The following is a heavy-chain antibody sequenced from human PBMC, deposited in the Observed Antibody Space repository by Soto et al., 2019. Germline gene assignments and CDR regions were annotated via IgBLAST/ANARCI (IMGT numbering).Heavy chain of an antibody. V-gene: IGHV4-30-4*01. J-gene: IGHJ6*02. D-gene: IGHD2-21*02. CDR3: AREDDGGDRDYYGLDV. Sequence: SETLSLTCTVSGGSISIDHYHWTWIRQTPGKGLEWIGYIHYTGSISYNPSLQSRLTISVDTSKNQFSLKLTSVTAADTAVYFCAREDDGGDRDYYGLDVWGQGTTVTVSS. CDR2: IHYTGSI. CDR1: GGSISIDHYH.